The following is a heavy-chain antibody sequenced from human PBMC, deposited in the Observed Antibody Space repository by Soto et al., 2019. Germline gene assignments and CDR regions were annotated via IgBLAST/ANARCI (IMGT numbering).Heavy chain of an antibody. V-gene: IGHV4-31*02. J-gene: IGHJ4*02. Sequence: WTWIRQHPGKGLEWIGYIYYSGSTYYNPSLKSRVTISVDTSKNQFSLKLSSVTAADTAVYYCARCLSVTLFDNWCQGTLVTVSS. CDR2: IYYSGST. D-gene: IGHD4-17*01. CDR3: ARCLSVTLFDN.